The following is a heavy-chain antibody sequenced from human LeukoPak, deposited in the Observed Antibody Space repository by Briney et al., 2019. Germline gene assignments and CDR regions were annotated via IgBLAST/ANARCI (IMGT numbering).Heavy chain of an antibody. CDR2: ISNNGGYT. J-gene: IGHJ4*02. CDR3: AKQLGYCSDGSCYFPY. V-gene: IGHV3-23*01. CDR1: GFTFSSFA. Sequence: GGSLRLSCAASGFTFSSFAMSWVRQAPGRGLEWVSAISNNGGYTYYADSVQGRFTISRDNSKSTLCLQMNSLRAEDTAVYYCAKQLGYCSDGSCYFPYWGQGTLVTVSS. D-gene: IGHD2-15*01.